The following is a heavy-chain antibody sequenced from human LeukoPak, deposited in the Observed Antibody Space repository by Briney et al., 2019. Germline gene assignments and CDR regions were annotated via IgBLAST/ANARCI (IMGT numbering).Heavy chain of an antibody. J-gene: IGHJ4*02. CDR3: ASNYYGSGSLDY. Sequence: PSETLSLTCTVSGASISSSNYYWGWIRQPPGKGLEWIVSIYYSGTTYYNPSLKSRVTISVDTSKNQFSLKLSSVTAADTAVYYCASNYYGSGSLDYRGQGNLVTVSS. D-gene: IGHD3-10*01. CDR2: IYYSGTT. V-gene: IGHV4-39*07. CDR1: GASISSSNYY.